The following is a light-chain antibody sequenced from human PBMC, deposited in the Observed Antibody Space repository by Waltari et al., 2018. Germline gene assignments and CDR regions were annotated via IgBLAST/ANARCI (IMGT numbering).Light chain of an antibody. CDR3: SSYSSSNNLV. CDR1: SSAVGGYNY. J-gene: IGLJ3*02. V-gene: IGLV2-8*01. Sequence: QSALTQPPSASGAPGLSVTISCTGTSSAVGGYNYVSWYQQHPGKAPKLMIYEVTKRPSGVPDRFSGSSSGNTASLTVSGLQAEDEADYYCSSYSSSNNLVFGGGTKLAVL. CDR2: EVT.